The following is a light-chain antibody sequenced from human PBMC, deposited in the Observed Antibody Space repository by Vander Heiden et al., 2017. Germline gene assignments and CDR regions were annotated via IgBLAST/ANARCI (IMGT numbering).Light chain of an antibody. V-gene: IGLV5-45*03. CDR1: SGINVGTYR. J-gene: IGLJ1*01. Sequence: QAVLTQPSSLSASPGASASLTCTLRSGINVGTYRIYWYQQKPGSPPQSLLRYKSDSDKQQGSGVPSRFSGSKDASANAGILLISGLQSEDEADYYCMIWHSSAYVFGTGTKVTVL. CDR3: MIWHSSAYV. CDR2: YKSDSDK.